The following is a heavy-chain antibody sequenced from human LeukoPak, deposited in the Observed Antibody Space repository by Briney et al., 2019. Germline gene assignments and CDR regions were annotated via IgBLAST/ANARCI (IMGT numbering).Heavy chain of an antibody. V-gene: IGHV3-30*18. Sequence: GGSLRLSCAASGFNFDDYTMHWVRQAPGKGLEWVAVISYDGSNKYYADSVKGRFTISRDNSKNTLYLQMNSLRAEDTAVYYCAKDFNDILTGYPRSPDAFDIWGQGTMVTVSS. J-gene: IGHJ3*02. CDR1: GFNFDDYT. CDR2: ISYDGSNK. CDR3: AKDFNDILTGYPRSPDAFDI. D-gene: IGHD3-9*01.